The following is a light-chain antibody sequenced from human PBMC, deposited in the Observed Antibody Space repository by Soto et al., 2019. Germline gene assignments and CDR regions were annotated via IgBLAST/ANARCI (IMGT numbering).Light chain of an antibody. CDR2: GAS. Sequence: EIVLTQSPGTLSLSPGERATLPCRASQSVSNSYLAWYQQKPGQAPRLLMYGASNRATGIPDRFSGSGSGXAFTLTISRLAPEDLARYSRQQYGTSLYTPPQGT. CDR1: QSVSNSY. CDR3: QQYGTSLYT. J-gene: IGKJ2*01. V-gene: IGKV3-20*01.